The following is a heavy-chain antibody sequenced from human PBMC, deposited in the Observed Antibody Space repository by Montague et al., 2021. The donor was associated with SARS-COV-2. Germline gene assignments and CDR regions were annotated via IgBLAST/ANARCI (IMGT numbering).Heavy chain of an antibody. CDR2: IYYSGST. V-gene: IGHV4-59*01. CDR3: AREVRYYYDSSGPGAFDI. CDR1: GGSISSYY. J-gene: IGHJ3*02. Sequence: ETLSLTCTVSGGSISSYYWSWIRRPPGKGLEWIGYIYYSGSTNYNPSLKSRDTISVDTSKNQFSLKLSSVTAADTAVYYCAREVRYYYDSSGPGAFDIWGQGTMVTVPS. D-gene: IGHD3-22*01.